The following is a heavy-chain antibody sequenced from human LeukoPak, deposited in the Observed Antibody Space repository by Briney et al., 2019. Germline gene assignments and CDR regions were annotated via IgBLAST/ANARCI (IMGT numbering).Heavy chain of an antibody. CDR2: IYYSGST. D-gene: IGHD1-14*01. CDR3: AGGGGNYYYYYMDV. V-gene: IGHV4-59*01. CDR1: GGSINSYY. Sequence: NPSETLSLTCTVSGGSINSYYWSWIRQPPGKGLEWIGYIYYSGSTNYNPSLKSRVTISVDTSKNQFSLKLSSVTAADTAVYYCAGGGGNYYYYYMDVWGKGTTVTISS. J-gene: IGHJ6*03.